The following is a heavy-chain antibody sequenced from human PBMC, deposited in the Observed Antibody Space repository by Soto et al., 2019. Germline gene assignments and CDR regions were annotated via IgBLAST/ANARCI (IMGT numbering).Heavy chain of an antibody. Sequence: QVQLQESGPGLVKPSETLSLICTVSGGSVSSGSYYWSWIRQPPGKGLEWIGYIYYSGITNYNPSFKSRVTILVDTSKNQFSLKLSSVTAADTAVYYCARGVLALDIEVGPGSRYGMDVWGQGTTVTVSS. CDR1: GGSVSSGSYY. CDR2: IYYSGIT. D-gene: IGHD2-2*01. CDR3: ARGVLALDIEVGPGSRYGMDV. V-gene: IGHV4-61*01. J-gene: IGHJ6*02.